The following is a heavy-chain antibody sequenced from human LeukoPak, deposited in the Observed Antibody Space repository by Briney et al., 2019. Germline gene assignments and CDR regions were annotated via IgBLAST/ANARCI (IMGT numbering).Heavy chain of an antibody. CDR3: AKGLPGAGQRGYFDY. J-gene: IGHJ4*02. D-gene: IGHD3-10*01. Sequence: PGGSLRLSCAASGFTFSSYAVHWVRQAPGKGLEWISTITGSGGTTYYADSVKGRFTISRDNSKSTLYLQMNSLRAEDTAVYYCAKGLPGAGQRGYFDYWGQGTLVTVSS. V-gene: IGHV3-23*01. CDR1: GFTFSSYA. CDR2: ITGSGGTT.